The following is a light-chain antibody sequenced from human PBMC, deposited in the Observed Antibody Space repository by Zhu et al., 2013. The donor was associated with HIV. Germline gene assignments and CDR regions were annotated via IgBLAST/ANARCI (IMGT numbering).Light chain of an antibody. CDR3: MQALETWT. Sequence: DIVMTQSPLSLPVTPGEPASISCRSSRSLLNRNGNNYLDWYLQKPGQSPQLLIYSGSNRASGVPDRFSGSGSGTDFTLKISRVEAEDVGVYYCMQALETWTFGQGTKVE. V-gene: IGKV2-28*01. CDR2: SGS. J-gene: IGKJ1*01. CDR1: RSLLNRNGNNY.